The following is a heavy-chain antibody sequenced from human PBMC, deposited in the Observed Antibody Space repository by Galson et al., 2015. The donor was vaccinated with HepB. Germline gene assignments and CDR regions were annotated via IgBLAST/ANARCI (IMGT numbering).Heavy chain of an antibody. J-gene: IGHJ5*02. CDR1: GFTFSSYW. CDR3: ARDLGDGDNDWFDP. CDR2: IKQDGSEK. D-gene: IGHD3-16*01. V-gene: IGHV3-7*03. Sequence: SLRLSCAASGFTFSSYWMSWVRQAPGKGLEWVANIKQDGSEKYYVDSVKGRFTISRDNAKNSLYLQMNSLRAEDTAVYYCARDLGDGDNDWFDPWGQGTLVTVSS.